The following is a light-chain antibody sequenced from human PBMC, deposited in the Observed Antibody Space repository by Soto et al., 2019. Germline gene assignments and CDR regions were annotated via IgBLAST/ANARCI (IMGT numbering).Light chain of an antibody. J-gene: IGKJ1*01. CDR1: QSISNH. CDR3: QQSYSRPPT. V-gene: IGKV1-39*01. Sequence: DIQMTQSPSSLSASVEDRVIITCRASQSISNHLNWYQQKPGKAPKLLIFAASSLQSGVPSRFSGSRSGPDFTLTISSLQPEDFATYYCQQSYSRPPTFGHGTKVEIK. CDR2: AAS.